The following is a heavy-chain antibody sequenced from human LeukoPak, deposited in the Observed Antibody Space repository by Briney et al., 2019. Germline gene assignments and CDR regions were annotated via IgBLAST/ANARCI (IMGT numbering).Heavy chain of an antibody. Sequence: GGSLSLSCAASGFTVSSNYMSWVRQAPGKGLEWVSAISGSGGSTYYADSVKGRFTISRDNSKNTLYLQMNSLRAEDTAVYYCARGGSSEWGQGTLVTVSS. CDR1: GFTVSSNY. CDR2: ISGSGGST. V-gene: IGHV3-23*01. D-gene: IGHD6-13*01. CDR3: ARGGSSE. J-gene: IGHJ4*02.